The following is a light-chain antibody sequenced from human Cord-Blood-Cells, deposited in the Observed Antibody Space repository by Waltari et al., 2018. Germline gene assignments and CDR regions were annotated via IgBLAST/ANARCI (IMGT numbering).Light chain of an antibody. CDR1: SSDVVGHNY. CDR3: SSYTSSSFWV. CDR2: AVS. V-gene: IGLV2-14*01. Sequence: QSALTQPASVSGSPVQSITISCTGPSSDVVGHNYSPWYQQHPGKAPKLMLYAVSKRPSGFSNRFSGSKSGNTASLTISGLQAEDEADYYCSSYTSSSFWVFGGGTKLTVL. J-gene: IGLJ3*02.